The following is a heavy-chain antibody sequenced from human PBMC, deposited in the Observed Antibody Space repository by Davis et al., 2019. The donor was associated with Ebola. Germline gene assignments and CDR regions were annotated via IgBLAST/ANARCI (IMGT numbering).Heavy chain of an antibody. CDR2: ISSSSSYI. Sequence: GESLKISCAASGFTFSSYSMNWVRQAPGKGLEWVSSISSSSSYIYYADSVKGRFTISRDNSKNSLYLQMNSLRAEDTAVYYCAKDVAIFGVDIRGMENCYMDVWGKGTTDTVSS. CDR3: AKDVAIFGVDIRGMENCYMDV. D-gene: IGHD3-3*02. J-gene: IGHJ6*03. V-gene: IGHV3-21*04. CDR1: GFTFSSYS.